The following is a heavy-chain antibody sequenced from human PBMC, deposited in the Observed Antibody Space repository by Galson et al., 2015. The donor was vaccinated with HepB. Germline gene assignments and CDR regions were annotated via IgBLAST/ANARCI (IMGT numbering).Heavy chain of an antibody. D-gene: IGHD2-21*02. CDR1: GGTFSSYT. CDR2: IIPILGIA. CDR3: AFCLVVVTAIEVDY. V-gene: IGHV1-69*02. Sequence: AVKVSCKAAGGTFSSYTISWGRQAPGQGLEWMGRIIPILGIANYAQKFQGRVTITADKSTSTAYMELSSLRSEDTAVYYCAFCLVVVTAIEVDYWGQGTLVTVSS. J-gene: IGHJ4*02.